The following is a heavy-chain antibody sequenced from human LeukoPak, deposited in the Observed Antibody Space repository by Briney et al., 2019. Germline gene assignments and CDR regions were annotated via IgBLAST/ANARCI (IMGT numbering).Heavy chain of an antibody. J-gene: IGHJ6*03. CDR1: GYTFTSYY. D-gene: IGHD1-1*01. Sequence: ASVKVSCKASGYTFTSYYIHWVRQAPGQGLEWMGIINPSGGSTTYAQKFQGRVTMTRDMSTRTLYMELSRLRSDDTAVYYCARADWNGSFNYYYYMDVWGKGTTVTIPS. CDR2: INPSGGST. V-gene: IGHV1-46*01. CDR3: ARADWNGSFNYYYYMDV.